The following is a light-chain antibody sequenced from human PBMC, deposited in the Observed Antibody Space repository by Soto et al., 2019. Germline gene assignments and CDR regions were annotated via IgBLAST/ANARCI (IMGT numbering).Light chain of an antibody. V-gene: IGKV1-39*01. CDR3: QQTYSTPPT. J-gene: IGKJ1*01. CDR1: QSISTY. Sequence: DIQMTQSPSSLSASVGDRVTITCRASQSISTYLNWYQQKAGLAPKLLIYAASSLQSGVPSRFSGSGSGTDFTLTISSLQPEDFATYYCQQTYSTPPTFGQRTMVDI. CDR2: AAS.